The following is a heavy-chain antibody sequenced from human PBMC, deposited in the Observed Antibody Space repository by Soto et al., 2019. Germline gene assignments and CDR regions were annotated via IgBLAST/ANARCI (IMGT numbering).Heavy chain of an antibody. CDR1: GFTFSDYY. Sequence: GGCLRLSCAASGFTFSDYYMTWMRQAPGKGLEWVSYITNSGDSVYYGDSVKGRFTISRDNAKNSLYLQMNSLRAEDTAVYYCARDGNGYPVDYWGQGTLVTVSS. CDR2: ITNSGDSV. J-gene: IGHJ4*02. CDR3: ARDGNGYPVDY. V-gene: IGHV3-11*01. D-gene: IGHD5-18*01.